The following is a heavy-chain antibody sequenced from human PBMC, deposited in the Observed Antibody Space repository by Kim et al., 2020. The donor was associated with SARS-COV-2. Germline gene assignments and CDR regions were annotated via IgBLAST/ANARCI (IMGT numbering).Heavy chain of an antibody. D-gene: IGHD6-13*01. CDR3: ARDSPIAAAGPYYYYYYGMDV. CDR2: IYYSGST. CDR1: GGSVSSGSYY. J-gene: IGHJ6*02. Sequence: SETLSLTCTVSGGSVSSGSYYWSWIRQPPGKGLEWIGYIYYSGSTNYNPSLKSRVTISVDTSKNQFSLKLSSVTAADTAVYYCARDSPIAAAGPYYYYYYGMDVWGQGTTVTVSS. V-gene: IGHV4-61*01.